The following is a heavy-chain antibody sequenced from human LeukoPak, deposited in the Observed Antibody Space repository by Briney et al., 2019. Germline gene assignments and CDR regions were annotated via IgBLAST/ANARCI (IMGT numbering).Heavy chain of an antibody. J-gene: IGHJ5*02. Sequence: PSETLSLTCTVSGGSISSYYWSWIRQLPGKGLEWVGYIYASGSTNYNPSLKSRVTLSVDTSKNQFSLKLTSVTAADTAMYYCARHSSVVRGWFDPWGQGTLVTVSS. D-gene: IGHD2-15*01. CDR1: GGSISSYY. V-gene: IGHV4-4*09. CDR2: IYASGST. CDR3: ARHSSVVRGWFDP.